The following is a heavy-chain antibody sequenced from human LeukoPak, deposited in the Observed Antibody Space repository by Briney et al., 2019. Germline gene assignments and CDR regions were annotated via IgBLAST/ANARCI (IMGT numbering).Heavy chain of an antibody. V-gene: IGHV1-46*01. CDR3: ARATGYYNGYYYYGMDV. CDR2: INPSGGST. J-gene: IGHJ6*02. D-gene: IGHD3-9*01. CDR1: GHTFTGYY. Sequence: GASVKVSCKASGHTFTGYYMHWVRQAPGQGLEWMGIINPSGGSTSYAQKFQGRVTMTRDTSTSTVYMELSSLRSEDTAVYYCARATGYYNGYYYYGMDVWGQGTTVTVSS.